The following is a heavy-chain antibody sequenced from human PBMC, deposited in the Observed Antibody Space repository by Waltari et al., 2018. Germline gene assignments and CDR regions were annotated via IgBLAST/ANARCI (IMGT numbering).Heavy chain of an antibody. CDR1: GLTSSIYS. Sequence: EVQLVESGGDLIQPGGSLRLSCAVSGLTSSIYSMNWVRQVPGKGLEWVSYISSTSGSMYYADSVKGRFTISRDNTRKSVYLQMNSLRVEDSAVYYCASGQDGTSFVLSFWGQGTKVTVSS. D-gene: IGHD3-16*01. J-gene: IGHJ6*02. CDR2: ISSTSGSM. CDR3: ASGQDGTSFVLSF. V-gene: IGHV3-48*01.